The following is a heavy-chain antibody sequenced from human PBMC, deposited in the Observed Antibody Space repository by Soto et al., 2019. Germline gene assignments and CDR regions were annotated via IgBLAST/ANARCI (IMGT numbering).Heavy chain of an antibody. CDR2: ISYDGSNK. J-gene: IGHJ6*02. CDR3: AKDFRGYSYGSVGYYYYSMDV. CDR1: GFTFSSYG. Sequence: GGSLRLSCAASGFTFSSYGMHWVRQAPGKGLEWVAVISYDGSNKYYADSVKGRFTISRDNSKNTLYLQMNSLRAEDTAVYYCAKDFRGYSYGSVGYYYYSMDVWGQGTTVTVSS. V-gene: IGHV3-30*18. D-gene: IGHD5-18*01.